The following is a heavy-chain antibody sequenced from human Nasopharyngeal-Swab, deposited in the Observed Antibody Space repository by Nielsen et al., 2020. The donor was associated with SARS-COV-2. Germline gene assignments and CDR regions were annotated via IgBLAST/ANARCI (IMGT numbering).Heavy chain of an antibody. D-gene: IGHD5-12*01. J-gene: IGHJ6*02. CDR2: IYPRDSDT. Sequence: GESLKISRKGSGYSFTSYWIAWVRQMPGKGLEWMGTIYPRDSDTRYSPSFQGQVTISADKSISTAYLQWSSLKASDTAMYYCVRPEGVATSFKYYFQYGMDVWGQRTMVTVPS. V-gene: IGHV5-51*01. CDR1: GYSFTSYW. CDR3: VRPEGVATSFKYYFQYGMDV.